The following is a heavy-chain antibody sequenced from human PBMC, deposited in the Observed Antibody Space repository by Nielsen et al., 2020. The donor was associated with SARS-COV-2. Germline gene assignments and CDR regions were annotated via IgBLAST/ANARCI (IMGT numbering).Heavy chain of an antibody. CDR2: INAGNGNT. V-gene: IGHV1-3*01. Sequence: VSVKVSCKASGYTFTSYAMHWVRQAPGQRLEWMGWINAGNGNTKYSQKFQGRVTITRDTSASTAYMELSSLRSEDTAVYYCARDRSGYYSDYFDYWGQGTLVTVSS. J-gene: IGHJ4*02. D-gene: IGHD3-22*01. CDR1: GYTFTSYA. CDR3: ARDRSGYYSDYFDY.